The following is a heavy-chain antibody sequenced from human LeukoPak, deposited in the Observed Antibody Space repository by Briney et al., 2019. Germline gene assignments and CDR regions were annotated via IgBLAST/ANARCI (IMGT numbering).Heavy chain of an antibody. CDR2: ISAYNGNT. V-gene: IGHV1-18*01. J-gene: IGHJ5*02. CDR1: GYTFTSYG. Sequence: VASVKVSCKASGYTFTSYGISWVRQAPGQGLEWMGWISAYNGNTNYAQKLQGRVTMTTDTSTSTAYMELRSLRSDDTAVYYCARDDLRPGYCSGGSCYPGWFDPWGQGTLVTVSS. D-gene: IGHD2-15*01. CDR3: ARDDLRPGYCSGGSCYPGWFDP.